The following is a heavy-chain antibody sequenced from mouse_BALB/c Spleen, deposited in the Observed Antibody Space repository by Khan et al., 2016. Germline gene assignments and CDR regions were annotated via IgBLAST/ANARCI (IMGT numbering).Heavy chain of an antibody. J-gene: IGHJ3*01. CDR1: GFDFSRYW. CDR3: AGPDWAWFAY. Sequence: EVKLLESGGGLVQPGASLKLSCAASGFDFSRYWMRWVRQAPGKGLEWIGEINPDSSTINYTQSLKDKFIISRDNANNTLYLQLSKLRSEDTALYYCAGPDWAWFAYWCQGTLVTVSA. V-gene: IGHV4-1*02. D-gene: IGHD4-1*01. CDR2: INPDSSTI.